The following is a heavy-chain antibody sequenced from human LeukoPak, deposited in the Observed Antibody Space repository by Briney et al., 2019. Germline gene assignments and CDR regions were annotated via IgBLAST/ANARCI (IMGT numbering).Heavy chain of an antibody. D-gene: IGHD6-13*01. CDR3: AKSNQYSSNWSQIDS. V-gene: IGHV3-21*01. Sequence: GGSLRLSCAASGFTFSSYSMNWVRQAPGKGLEWVSSISSSSSYIYYADSVKGRFTISRDNAKNSLYLQMNSLRAEDTAVYYCAKSNQYSSNWSQIDSWGQGTLVTVSS. CDR1: GFTFSSYS. CDR2: ISSSSSYI. J-gene: IGHJ4*02.